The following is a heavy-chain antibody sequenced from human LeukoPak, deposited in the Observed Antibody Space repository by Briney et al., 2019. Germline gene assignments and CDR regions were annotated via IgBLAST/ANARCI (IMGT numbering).Heavy chain of an antibody. CDR1: GFTFSSYA. CDR3: TRDWGDFWSGYYYY. Sequence: GGSLRLSCAASGFTFSSYAMSWVRQAPGKGLEWVSAISGSGGSTYYADSVKGRFTISRDNSKNTLYLQMNSLRAEDTAVYYCTRDWGDFWSGYYYYWGQGTLVTVSS. V-gene: IGHV3-23*01. J-gene: IGHJ4*02. D-gene: IGHD3-3*01. CDR2: ISGSGGST.